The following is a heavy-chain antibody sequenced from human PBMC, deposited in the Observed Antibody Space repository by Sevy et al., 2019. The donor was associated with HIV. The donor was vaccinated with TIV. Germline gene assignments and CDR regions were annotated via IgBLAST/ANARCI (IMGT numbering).Heavy chain of an antibody. CDR3: ARRAGYHDY. CDR2: ISTSGSTI. J-gene: IGHJ4*02. V-gene: IGHV3-11*04. CDR1: GFALSDYY. Sequence: GGSLRLSCAASGFALSDYYMSWIRQAPGKGLEWVSYISTSGSTIYYADSVKGRLTISRDNAKNSLYLQMNSLRDEDTAVYYCARRAGYHDYWGQGTLVTVSS. D-gene: IGHD3-16*02.